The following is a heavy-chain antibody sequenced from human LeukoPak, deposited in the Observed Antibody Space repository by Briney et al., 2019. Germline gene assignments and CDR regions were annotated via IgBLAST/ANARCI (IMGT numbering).Heavy chain of an antibody. CDR1: VYTFTCYY. CDR2: INPNSGGT. CDR3: ARDKRGRGISSSRGVPYGMDV. J-gene: IGHJ6*02. Sequence: GAAVKVSCKACVYTFTCYYMHWVRQAPGQGLEWMGWINPNSGGTNYAQKFQGRVTMTRDTSISTAYMELSRLRSDDTAVYYCARDKRGRGISSSRGVPYGMDVWGQGTTVTVSS. V-gene: IGHV1-2*02. D-gene: IGHD6-6*01.